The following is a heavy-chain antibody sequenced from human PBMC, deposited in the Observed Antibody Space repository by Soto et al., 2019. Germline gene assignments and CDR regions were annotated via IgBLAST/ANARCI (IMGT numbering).Heavy chain of an antibody. D-gene: IGHD6-19*01. CDR1: GGSISSGDYY. CDR3: TRQMGSGRYRWCDP. J-gene: IGHJ5*02. V-gene: IGHV4-30-4*01. CDR2: IYYSGST. Sequence: SETLSLTCTVSGGSISSGDYYWSWIRQPPGKGLEWIGYIYYSGSTYYNPSLKSRVTISVDTSKNQFSLKLSSVTAADTAGSYCTRQMGSGRYRWCDPWGQGTRVTVSS.